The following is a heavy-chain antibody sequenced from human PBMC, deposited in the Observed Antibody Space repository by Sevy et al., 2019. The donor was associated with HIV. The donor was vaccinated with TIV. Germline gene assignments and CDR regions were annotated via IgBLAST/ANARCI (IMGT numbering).Heavy chain of an antibody. CDR3: ARVLLRLGELSSMDS. V-gene: IGHV4-38-2*02. J-gene: IGHJ4*02. Sequence: SETLSLTCSVSGFSISSGYFWGWVRQPPGKGLEWIGGIYLTGTTYYNPSLKRRVTISVVTSKNQISLRLSSVTAADAAVYYCARVLLRLGELSSMDSWGQGTPVTVSS. CDR2: IYLTGTT. CDR1: GFSISSGYF. D-gene: IGHD3-16*02.